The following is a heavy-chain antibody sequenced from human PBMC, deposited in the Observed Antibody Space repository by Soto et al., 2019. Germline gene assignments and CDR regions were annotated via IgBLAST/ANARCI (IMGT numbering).Heavy chain of an antibody. V-gene: IGHV1-69*13. Sequence: SVKVSCKASGGTFSSYAISWVRQAPGQGLEWMGGIIPIFGTANYAQKFQGRVTITADESTSTAYMELSSLRSEDTAVYYCARDRIPGIVGATASFDYWGQGTLVTVSS. J-gene: IGHJ4*02. CDR1: GGTFSSYA. D-gene: IGHD1-26*01. CDR2: IIPIFGTA. CDR3: ARDRIPGIVGATASFDY.